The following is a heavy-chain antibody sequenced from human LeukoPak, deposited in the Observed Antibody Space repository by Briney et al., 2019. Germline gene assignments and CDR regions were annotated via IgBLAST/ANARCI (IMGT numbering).Heavy chain of an antibody. Sequence: GGSLRLSCAASGFTFSSYSMNWVRQAPGKGLEWVSSISSSSSYIYYADSVKGRFTISRDNAKNSLYLQMNSLRAEDTAVYYCASKLIAAAGTGDYWGQGTLVTVSS. V-gene: IGHV3-21*01. J-gene: IGHJ4*02. CDR1: GFTFSSYS. D-gene: IGHD6-13*01. CDR3: ASKLIAAAGTGDY. CDR2: ISSSSSYI.